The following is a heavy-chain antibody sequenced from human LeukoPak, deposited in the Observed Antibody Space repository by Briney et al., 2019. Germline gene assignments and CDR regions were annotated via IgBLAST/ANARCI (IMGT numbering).Heavy chain of an antibody. D-gene: IGHD2-15*01. CDR2: ISSSGKTI. V-gene: IGHV3-48*03. J-gene: IGHJ3*02. CDR1: GFTFSSYE. CDR3: ARRLLGTTAFDI. Sequence: GGSLRLSCEASGFTFSSYEMNWVRQAPGKGLEWVSYISSSGKTIYYADSTKGRFTVSRDNAKNSLYLQMNSLRAEDTAVYYCARRLLGTTAFDIWGQGTMVTVSS.